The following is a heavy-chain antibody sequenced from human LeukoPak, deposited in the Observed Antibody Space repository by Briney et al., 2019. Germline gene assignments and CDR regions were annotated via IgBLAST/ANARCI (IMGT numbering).Heavy chain of an antibody. CDR1: GFTFSNYA. Sequence: GGSLRLSCAASGFTFSNYAMSWVRQAPGKGLEWVSTITGSGGGSYYADSVKGRFTLSRDNSKNTLYLQMNSLRAEDTAVYYCASRATVTTDRFWFDPWGQGTLVTVSS. J-gene: IGHJ5*02. CDR3: ASRATVTTDRFWFDP. D-gene: IGHD4-11*01. V-gene: IGHV3-23*01. CDR2: ITGSGGGS.